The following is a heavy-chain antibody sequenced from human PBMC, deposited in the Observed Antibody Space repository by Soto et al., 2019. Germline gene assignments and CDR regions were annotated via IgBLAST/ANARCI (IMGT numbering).Heavy chain of an antibody. V-gene: IGHV4-34*01. Sequence: PSDTLSLTCAVYGGSFSGYYWSWIRQPPGKGLEWIGEINHSGSTNYNPSLKSRVTISVDTSKNQFSLKLSSVTAADTAVYYCARGIAAATRSGYWGQGTLVTVSS. CDR1: GGSFSGYY. J-gene: IGHJ4*02. CDR3: ARGIAAATRSGY. D-gene: IGHD6-13*01. CDR2: INHSGST.